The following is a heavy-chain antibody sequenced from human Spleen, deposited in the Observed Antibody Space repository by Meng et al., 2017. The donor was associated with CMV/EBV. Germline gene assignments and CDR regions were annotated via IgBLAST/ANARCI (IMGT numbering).Heavy chain of an antibody. CDR1: FTFRNFG. CDR2: IRHDGTDE. Sequence: FTFRNFGMHWVRQGPGKGLEWMAFIRHDGTDEKYAEFVKGRFTISRDDSKNTVYVHMKSLTPDDTAVYYCGKDGRPGTSNAGWHIDSWGRGTLVTVSS. D-gene: IGHD1-26*01. V-gene: IGHV3-30*02. J-gene: IGHJ4*02. CDR3: GKDGRPGTSNAGWHIDS.